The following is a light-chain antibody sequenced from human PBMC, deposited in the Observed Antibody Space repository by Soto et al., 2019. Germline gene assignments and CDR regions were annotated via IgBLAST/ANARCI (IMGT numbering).Light chain of an antibody. V-gene: IGKV3-15*01. CDR3: QQRSNWPPRIT. J-gene: IGKJ5*01. CDR1: QSVSSN. Sequence: EIVMTQSPATLSVSPVEIATLSFMASQSVSSNLAWYQQKPGQAPRLLIYGASTRATGIPARFSGSGSGTDVTLTINSLEPEDSAVYYCQQRSNWPPRITFGQGTRLEIK. CDR2: GAS.